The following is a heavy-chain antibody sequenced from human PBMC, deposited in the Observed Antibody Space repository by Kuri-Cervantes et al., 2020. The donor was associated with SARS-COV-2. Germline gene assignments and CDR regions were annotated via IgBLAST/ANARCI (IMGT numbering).Heavy chain of an antibody. CDR2: IGTSGTTK. D-gene: IGHD2-2*01. CDR1: GFIFSDYY. V-gene: IGHV3-11*04. Sequence: SLKISCTASGFIFSDYYMTWIRQPPGKGLEWVSNIGTSGTTKYYADSVKGRFTISRDNSKNTLYLQMNSLRAEDTAVYYCAREVVVPAAGFDPWGQGTLVTVSS. J-gene: IGHJ5*02. CDR3: AREVVVPAAGFDP.